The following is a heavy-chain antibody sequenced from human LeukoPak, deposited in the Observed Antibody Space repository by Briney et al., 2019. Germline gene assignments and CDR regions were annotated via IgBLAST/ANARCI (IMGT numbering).Heavy chain of an antibody. D-gene: IGHD5-24*01. CDR2: IYHSGST. J-gene: IGHJ4*02. CDR1: GGSNSSSNW. CDR3: ARVKSARDGYNVPYFDY. V-gene: IGHV4-4*02. Sequence: SETLSLTGAVSGGSNSSSNWWSWVRQPPGKGLEWIGEIYHSGSTNYNPSLKSRVTISVDKSKNQFSLKLSSVTAADTAVYYCARVKSARDGYNVPYFDYWGQGTLVTVSS.